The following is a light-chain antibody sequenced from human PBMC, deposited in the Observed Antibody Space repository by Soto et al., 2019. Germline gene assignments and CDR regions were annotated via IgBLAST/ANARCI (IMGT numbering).Light chain of an antibody. CDR3: SSYTTTGALEGV. CDR1: SSDVGGYNY. Sequence: QSVLTQPASVSGSPGQSITISCTGTSSDVGGYNYVSWYQQHPGKAPKLMIFDVSYRPSGVSNRFSGSKSGNTASLTISGLQAEDEADYYCSSYTTTGALEGVFASWPTVTVL. V-gene: IGLV2-14*01. CDR2: DVS. J-gene: IGLJ1*01.